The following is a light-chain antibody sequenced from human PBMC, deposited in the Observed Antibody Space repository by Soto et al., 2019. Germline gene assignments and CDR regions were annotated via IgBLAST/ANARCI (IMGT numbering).Light chain of an antibody. CDR2: GAA. J-gene: IGKJ5*01. V-gene: IGKV3D-15*01. CDR1: QSISSN. Sequence: ETVMTQSPATLSVSPGERATLSCRASQSISSNLAWFQQKPGQAPRLLIYGAANRATGIPDRFSGSGSGTEFTLTISSLQSEDFAVYYCQQYNNWPPITFGQGTRLEIK. CDR3: QQYNNWPPIT.